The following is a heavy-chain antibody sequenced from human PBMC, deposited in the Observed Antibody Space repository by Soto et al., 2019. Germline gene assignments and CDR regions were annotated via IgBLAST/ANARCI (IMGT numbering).Heavy chain of an antibody. V-gene: IGHV4-38-2*01. CDR1: GYSISSGYY. CDR3: ARLGRQLLEFDY. CDR2: FYHSGST. Sequence: SETLSLTCAVSGYSISSGYYWGCIRQPPGKGLEWIGSFYHSGSTYYNPSLKSRVTISVDTSKNQLSLKLSSVTAADTAVYYCARLGRQLLEFDYWGQGTLVTVSS. J-gene: IGHJ4*02. D-gene: IGHD1-26*01.